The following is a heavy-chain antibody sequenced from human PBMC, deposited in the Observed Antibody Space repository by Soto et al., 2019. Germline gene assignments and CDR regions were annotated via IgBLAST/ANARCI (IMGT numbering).Heavy chain of an antibody. CDR3: AKERGSMKPFDY. D-gene: IGHD5-12*01. CDR2: ISGDGTRT. CDR1: GFTFSNYG. V-gene: IGHV3-23*01. Sequence: PGGSLRLSCAASGFTFSNYGMGWVRQAPGRGLEWVSAISGDGTRTYAADSVKGRFAISRDNSKNTLYLEMKTLRPEDTAVFYCAKERGSMKPFDYWGQGILVTVSS. J-gene: IGHJ4*02.